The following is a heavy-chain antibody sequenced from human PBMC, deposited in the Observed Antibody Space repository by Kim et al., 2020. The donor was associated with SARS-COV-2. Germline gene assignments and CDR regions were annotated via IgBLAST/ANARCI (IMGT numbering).Heavy chain of an antibody. D-gene: IGHD3-22*01. CDR1: GGSISSYY. Sequence: SETLSLTCTVSGGSISSYYWSWIRQPAGKGLEWIGRINTSGSTNYNPSLKSRVTMSVDTSKNQFSLKLSSVTAADTAVYYCARDRNYYDSSGFDIWGQGTMVTVSS. V-gene: IGHV4-4*07. J-gene: IGHJ3*02. CDR2: INTSGST. CDR3: ARDRNYYDSSGFDI.